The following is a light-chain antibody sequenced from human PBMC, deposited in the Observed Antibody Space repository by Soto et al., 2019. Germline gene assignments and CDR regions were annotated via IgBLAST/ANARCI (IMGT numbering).Light chain of an antibody. V-gene: IGLV2-14*01. CDR1: SSDVGDYRY. CDR3: SSYTSINPLV. J-gene: IGLJ1*01. CDR2: EVS. Sequence: QSVLTQPASVSGSPGQSITISCTGTSSDVGDYRYVSWYQQHPGKAPKLIIFEVSNRPSGVSSRFSASKSGNTASLTISGLQAEDAAHYYCSSYTSINPLVFGSGTKVTVL.